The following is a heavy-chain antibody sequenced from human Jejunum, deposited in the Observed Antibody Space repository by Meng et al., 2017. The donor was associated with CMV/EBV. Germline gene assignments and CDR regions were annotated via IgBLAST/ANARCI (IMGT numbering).Heavy chain of an antibody. CDR1: GDPFTNNF. CDR2: VNPISGTT. D-gene: IGHD6-6*01. V-gene: IGHV1-46*01. Sequence: AAGDPFTNNFFHWVRQAPGQGLQWMGVVNPISGTTDYAQKFQGRVTMTRDTSTSSVYMEVRSLTSDDTAIYYCARGPYSSSSWFDPWGQGTLVTVSS. CDR3: ARGPYSSSSWFDP. J-gene: IGHJ5*02.